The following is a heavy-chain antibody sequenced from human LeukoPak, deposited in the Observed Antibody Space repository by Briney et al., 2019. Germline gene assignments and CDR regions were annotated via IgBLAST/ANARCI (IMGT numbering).Heavy chain of an antibody. J-gene: IGHJ4*02. CDR1: GGSISSSNW. Sequence: SGTLSLTCAVSGGSISSSNWWSWVRQSPGKGLEWIGEIYHSGSTNYNPSLKSRVTISVDKSKNQFSLKLSSVTAADTAVYYCARDSFLYNWNPLDYWGQGTLVTVSS. V-gene: IGHV4-4*02. D-gene: IGHD1-1*01. CDR2: IYHSGST. CDR3: ARDSFLYNWNPLDY.